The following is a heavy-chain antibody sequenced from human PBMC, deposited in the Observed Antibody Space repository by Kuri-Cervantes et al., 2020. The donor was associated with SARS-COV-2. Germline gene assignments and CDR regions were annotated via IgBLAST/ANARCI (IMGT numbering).Heavy chain of an antibody. CDR3: SRTYSSSYVIDY. V-gene: IGHV4-59*01. Sequence: GSLRLSCTVSGGSISSYYWSWIRQPPGKGLEWIGYIYYSGSTNYNPSLKSRVTISVDTSKNQFSLKLSSVTAADTAVYYCSRTYSSSYVIDYWGQGTLVTVSS. J-gene: IGHJ4*02. CDR1: GGSISSYY. CDR2: IYYSGST. D-gene: IGHD6-6*01.